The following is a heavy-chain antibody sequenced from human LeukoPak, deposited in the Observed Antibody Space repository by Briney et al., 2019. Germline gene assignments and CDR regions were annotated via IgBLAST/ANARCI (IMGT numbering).Heavy chain of an antibody. Sequence: PGGSLRLSCAASGFTFSDYYMSWIRQAPGKGLEWVSYISSSGSTIYYADSVKGRFTISRDNAKNSLYLQMNSLRAEDTAVYYCASLPGYSSSWYPYYYYGMDVWGQGTTVTVSS. CDR1: GFTFSDYY. CDR3: ASLPGYSSSWYPYYYYGMDV. D-gene: IGHD6-13*01. V-gene: IGHV3-11*01. CDR2: ISSSGSTI. J-gene: IGHJ6*02.